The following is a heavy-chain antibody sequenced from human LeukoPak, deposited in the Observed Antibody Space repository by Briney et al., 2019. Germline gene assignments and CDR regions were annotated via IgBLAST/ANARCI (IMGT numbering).Heavy chain of an antibody. V-gene: IGHV4-34*01. CDR2: INHSGST. D-gene: IGHD3-10*01. J-gene: IGHJ4*02. Sequence: SETLSLTCAVYGGSFSGYYWSWIRQPPGKGLEWIGEINHSGSTNYNPSLKSRVTISVDTSKNQFSLKLSSVTAADTAVYYCARGVWVGRSPHGSGSYLPYWGQGTLVTVSS. CDR1: GGSFSGYY. CDR3: ARGVWVGRSPHGSGSYLPY.